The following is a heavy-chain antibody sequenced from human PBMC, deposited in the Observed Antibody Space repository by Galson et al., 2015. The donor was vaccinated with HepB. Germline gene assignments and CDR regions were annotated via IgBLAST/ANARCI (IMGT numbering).Heavy chain of an antibody. V-gene: IGHV3-23*01. J-gene: IGHJ3*02. CDR3: AKPGSGNAFDI. Sequence: SLRLSCAASGFTFSSYAMNWVRQAPGKGLEWVSTFSASGYYTYYADSVKGRFTISRDNSKNTLYLQMNSLRAEDTAVYYCAKPGSGNAFDIWGQGTMVTVSS. D-gene: IGHD1-26*01. CDR2: FSASGYYT. CDR1: GFTFSSYA.